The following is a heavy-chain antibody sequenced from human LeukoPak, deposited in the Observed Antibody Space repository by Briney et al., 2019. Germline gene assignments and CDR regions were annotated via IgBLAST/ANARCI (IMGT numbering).Heavy chain of an antibody. D-gene: IGHD6-25*01. CDR2: IKQDGGEK. V-gene: IGHV3-7*03. CDR3: ARDLYNSASR. CDR1: GFTFSSSW. Sequence: PGGSLKLSCAASGFTFSSSWMTWVRQAPGKGLEWVANIKQDGGEKYYVDSVKGRFTISRDNAKNSLYLQTNSLRADDTAVYYCARDLYNSASRWGQGTLVTVSS. J-gene: IGHJ4*02.